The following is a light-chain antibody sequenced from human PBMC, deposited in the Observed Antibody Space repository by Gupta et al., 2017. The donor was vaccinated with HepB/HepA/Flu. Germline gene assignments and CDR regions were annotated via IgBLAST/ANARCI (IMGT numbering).Light chain of an antibody. CDR2: GAS. Sequence: EIVMTQSPATLSVSLGERATLSCRASQSIGTKLAWYQQKPGLAPRLLISGASIRATAIPARFRGSGSGTEFTLTITSLQSEDFAVYFCQQYDKWPPYTFGQGTKREVK. V-gene: IGKV3-15*01. CDR1: QSIGTK. J-gene: IGKJ2*01. CDR3: QQYDKWPPYT.